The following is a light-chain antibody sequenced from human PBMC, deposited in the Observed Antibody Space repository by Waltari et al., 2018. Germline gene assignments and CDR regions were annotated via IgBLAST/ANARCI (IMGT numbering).Light chain of an antibody. CDR1: VSDVRGSNY. CDR2: DVT. V-gene: IGLV2-14*03. Sequence: SALTPPASVPGSPAQSIATPCAGNVSDVRGSNYVFWYQQHPGKAPQLMIYDVTNRPSGVFYRFSGSKSGNTASLTISGLQTEDEADYYCASYTTSRTYVFGTGARVTVL. J-gene: IGLJ1*01. CDR3: ASYTTSRTYV.